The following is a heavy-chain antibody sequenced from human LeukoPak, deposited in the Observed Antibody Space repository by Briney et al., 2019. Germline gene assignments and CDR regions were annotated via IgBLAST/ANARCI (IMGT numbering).Heavy chain of an antibody. CDR2: MNPNSGNT. J-gene: IGHJ4*02. Sequence: ALVKVSCKASGYTFTSYGISWVRQAPGQGLEWMGWMNPNSGNTGYAQKSQDRVTITRNTSISTAYMELSSLRSEDTAVYYCARGRGGYSYGRYYFDYWGQGTLVTVSS. V-gene: IGHV1-8*03. D-gene: IGHD5-18*01. CDR1: GYTFTSYG. CDR3: ARGRGGYSYGRYYFDY.